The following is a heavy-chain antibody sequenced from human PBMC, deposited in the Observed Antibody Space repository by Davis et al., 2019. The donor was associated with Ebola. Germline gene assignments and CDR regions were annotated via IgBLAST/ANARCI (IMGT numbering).Heavy chain of an antibody. CDR3: ARDVTGYSYGYGY. CDR1: GGSINSHY. V-gene: IGHV4-59*11. Sequence: MPSETLSLTCTVSGGSINSHYWSWIRQPPGKGLEWIGFIDDSGNTNYNPSLKSRVTISVDTSKNQFSLKLTSVTAADTAVYYCARDVTGYSYGYGYWGQGTLVTVSS. D-gene: IGHD5-18*01. CDR2: IDDSGNT. J-gene: IGHJ4*02.